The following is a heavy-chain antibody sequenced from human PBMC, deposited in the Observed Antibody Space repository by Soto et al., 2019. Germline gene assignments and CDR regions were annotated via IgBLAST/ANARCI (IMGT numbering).Heavy chain of an antibody. CDR2: THTSGTT. CDR3: ANEHNLDH. CDR1: GVSIRCCY. J-gene: IGHJ4*02. V-gene: IGHV4-4*07. Sequence: WATLSLTCPVSGVSIRCCYLNWIRKPAWKGLGWLGRTHTSGTTYYNPALKSRVTMSVDTSKNQFSVKLRSVTAADTAVYYCANEHNLDHWGPGTVVTGSS.